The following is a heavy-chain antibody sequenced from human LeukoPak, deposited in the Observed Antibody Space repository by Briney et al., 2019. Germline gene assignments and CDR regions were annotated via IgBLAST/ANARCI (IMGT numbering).Heavy chain of an antibody. CDR3: ASPYSSGWYSLDY. CDR2: IIPILGIA. Sequence: SVKVSCKASGGPFSSYAISWVRQAPGQGLEWMGRIIPILGIANYAQKFQGRVTITADKSTSTAYMELSSLRSEDTAVYYCASPYSSGWYSLDYWGQGTLVTVSS. D-gene: IGHD6-19*01. V-gene: IGHV1-69*04. CDR1: GGPFSSYA. J-gene: IGHJ4*02.